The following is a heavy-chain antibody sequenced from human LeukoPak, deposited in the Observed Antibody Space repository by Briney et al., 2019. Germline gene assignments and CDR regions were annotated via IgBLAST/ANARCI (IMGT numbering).Heavy chain of an antibody. CDR3: ARDLSFGSLDF. V-gene: IGHV3-33*01. CDR2: IWYDGTRE. J-gene: IGHJ4*02. D-gene: IGHD1-26*01. CDR1: GFTLSSHG. Sequence: GGSLRLSCAASGFTLSSHGMHWVRQAPGKGLEWVALIWYDGTRENYADSVKGRFTISRDLSRNTLNLQMNSLRVEDTAVFYCARDLSFGSLDFRGQGTLVTVSS.